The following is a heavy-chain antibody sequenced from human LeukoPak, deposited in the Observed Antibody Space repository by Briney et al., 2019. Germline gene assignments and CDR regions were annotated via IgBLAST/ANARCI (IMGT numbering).Heavy chain of an antibody. J-gene: IGHJ4*02. CDR2: INSDGSST. D-gene: IGHD3-10*02. V-gene: IGHV3-74*01. CDR1: GFTFSSYW. Sequence: GGSLRLSCAASGFTFSSYWMHWVRQAPGKGLVWVSRINSDGSSTSYADSVRGRFSISRDNAKNTLYLQMNSLRAEDTAVYYCAELGITMIGGVWGQGTLVTVSS. CDR3: AELGITMIGGV.